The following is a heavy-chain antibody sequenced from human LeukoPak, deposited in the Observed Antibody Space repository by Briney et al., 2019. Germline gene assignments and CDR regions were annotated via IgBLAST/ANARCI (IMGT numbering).Heavy chain of an antibody. D-gene: IGHD2-2*01. CDR3: ARFDIVVVPAANSDY. CDR2: INPNSGGT. J-gene: IGHJ4*02. Sequence: ASVKVSCKVSGYTFTDYYMHWVRQAPGQGLEWMGWINPNSGGTHYAQKFQGRVTLTRDTSISTAYMELRRLNSDDTAIYYCARFDIVVVPAANSDYWGQGTLVTVSS. CDR1: GYTFTDYY. V-gene: IGHV1-2*02.